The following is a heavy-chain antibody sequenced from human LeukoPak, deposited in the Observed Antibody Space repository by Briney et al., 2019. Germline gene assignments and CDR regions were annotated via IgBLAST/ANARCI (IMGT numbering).Heavy chain of an antibody. Sequence: PSETLSLTCTVSGGSISSSYWSWIRQPPGTGLEGIGYIYYSGSTNNNPSFKSRVAISVDTSKNQFSLKLSSVTAADTAVYYCATWGIAVAGTFDYWGQGTLVTVST. CDR1: GGSISSSY. D-gene: IGHD6-19*01. J-gene: IGHJ4*02. V-gene: IGHV4-59*08. CDR3: ATWGIAVAGTFDY. CDR2: IYYSGST.